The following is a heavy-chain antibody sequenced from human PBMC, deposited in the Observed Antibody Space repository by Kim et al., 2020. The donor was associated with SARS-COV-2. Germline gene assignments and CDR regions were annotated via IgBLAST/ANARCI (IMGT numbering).Heavy chain of an antibody. V-gene: IGHV1-18*01. Sequence: NTNHAQKFQGRVTMTTDASTSTAYMELRSLRSDDTAVYYCARDLFSGEIDYWGQGTLVTVSS. CDR2: NT. J-gene: IGHJ4*02. D-gene: IGHD3-10*01. CDR3: ARDLFSGEIDY.